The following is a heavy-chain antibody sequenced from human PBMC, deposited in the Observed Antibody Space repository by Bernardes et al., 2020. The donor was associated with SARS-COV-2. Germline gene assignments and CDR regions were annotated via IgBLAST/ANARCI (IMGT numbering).Heavy chain of an antibody. D-gene: IGHD2-15*01. CDR3: ATGPGYCSGGSCGYWFDP. V-gene: IGHV1-24*01. J-gene: IGHJ5*02. Sequence: ASVKVSCKVSGYTLTALSMHWVRQAPGKGLEWMGGFDPEDGETIYAQKFQGRVTMTEDTSTDTAYMELSSLRSEDTAVYYCATGPGYCSGGSCGYWFDPWGQGTLVTVSS. CDR1: GYTLTALS. CDR2: FDPEDGET.